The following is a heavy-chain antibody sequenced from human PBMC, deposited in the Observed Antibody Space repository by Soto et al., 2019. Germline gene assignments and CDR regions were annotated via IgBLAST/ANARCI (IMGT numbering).Heavy chain of an antibody. J-gene: IGHJ4*02. D-gene: IGHD5-18*01. V-gene: IGHV3-66*04. CDR3: ARHGYHYGGGHFDY. Sequence: EVQLVESGGGLVQPGGSLRLSCAASGVTVSSNYMSWVRQAPGKGLEWVSVIYSGGSTYYAESVKGRFTISREHSKNTLYLQMNSLRAEDTAVYHCARHGYHYGGGHFDYWGQGTLVTVSS. CDR1: GVTVSSNY. CDR2: IYSGGST.